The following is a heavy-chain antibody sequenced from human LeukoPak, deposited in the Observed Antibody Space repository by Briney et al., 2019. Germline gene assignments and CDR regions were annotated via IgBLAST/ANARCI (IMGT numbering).Heavy chain of an antibody. V-gene: IGHV3-30-3*01. CDR2: ISYDGSNK. D-gene: IGHD3-10*01. Sequence: GRSLRLSCAASGFTFSSYAMHWVRQAPGKGLEWVAVISYDGSNKYYADSVKGRFPISRDNSKNTLYLQMNSLRAEDTAVYYCARENYGSGSYWGQGTLVTVSS. CDR1: GFTFSSYA. J-gene: IGHJ4*02. CDR3: ARENYGSGSY.